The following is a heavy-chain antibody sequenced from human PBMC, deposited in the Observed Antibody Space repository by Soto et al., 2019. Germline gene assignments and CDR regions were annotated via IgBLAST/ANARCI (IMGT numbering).Heavy chain of an antibody. J-gene: IGHJ4*01. CDR2: IYYSGST. D-gene: IGHD2-8*01. Sequence: QVQLQESGPGLVKPSQTLSLTCTVSGGSISTGGYYWTWIRQHPGKGLEWIGYIYYSGSTYYNPSLKSLDTISVDTSKNQFSRKLSSVTAADTALYYCARGLSVSLSDNWGQGTLVTGSS. CDR1: GGSISTGGYY. V-gene: IGHV4-31*01. CDR3: ARGLSVSLSDN.